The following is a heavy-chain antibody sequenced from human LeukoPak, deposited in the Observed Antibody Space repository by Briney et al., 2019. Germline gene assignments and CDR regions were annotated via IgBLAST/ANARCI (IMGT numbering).Heavy chain of an antibody. CDR1: GFTFSSYA. CDR3: ARESVVDIRGAFDI. Sequence: GGSLRLSCAASGFTFSSYAMHWVRQAPGKGLEWVAVISYDGSNKYYADSVKGRFTISRDNSKNTLYLQMNSLRAEDTAVYYCARESVVDIRGAFDIWGQGTMVTVSS. D-gene: IGHD3-22*01. V-gene: IGHV3-30-3*01. J-gene: IGHJ3*02. CDR2: ISYDGSNK.